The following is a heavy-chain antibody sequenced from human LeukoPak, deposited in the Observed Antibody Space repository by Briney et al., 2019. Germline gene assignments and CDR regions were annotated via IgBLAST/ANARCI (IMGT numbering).Heavy chain of an antibody. D-gene: IGHD3-10*01. CDR3: ARNRRNYYAEEVYFDY. J-gene: IGHJ4*02. CDR2: INQDGTEK. Sequence: GGSLRLPCAASGFTFSSYSMTWVRQAPGKGLEWMASINQDGTEKFSVDSVKGRFTISRDNARNSMYFEMNSLRAEDTAFYYCARNRRNYYAEEVYFDYWGQGALVTVSS. CDR1: GFTFSSYS. V-gene: IGHV3-7*03.